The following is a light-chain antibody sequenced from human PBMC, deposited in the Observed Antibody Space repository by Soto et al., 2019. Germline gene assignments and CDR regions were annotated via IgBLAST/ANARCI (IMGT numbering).Light chain of an antibody. Sequence: EIVLTQSPGTLSLSPGERATLSCRASQSVSSNYLAWYQQKPGQPPRLLISGASSRATGIPDRFSGSGSGKGFTLTLSSLGAEDFAVYYCQHYGRSPPSVTFGQGTKGEIK. CDR1: QSVSSNY. V-gene: IGKV3-20*01. CDR3: QHYGRSPPSVT. CDR2: GAS. J-gene: IGKJ1*01.